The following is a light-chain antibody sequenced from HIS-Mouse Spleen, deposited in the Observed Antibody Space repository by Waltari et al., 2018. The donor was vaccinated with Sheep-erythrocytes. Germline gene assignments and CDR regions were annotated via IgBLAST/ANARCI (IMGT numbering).Light chain of an antibody. V-gene: IGLV2-11*01. CDR1: SSDVGGYNY. Sequence: QSALTQPRSVSGSPGQSVTISCTGTSSDVGGYNYDSWYPQHPGKAPKLMIYDVSKRPAGVPHLYSGSKSSSTASLTISGIQAENEADYSCCSYAGSYNHVFATGTKITVL. CDR2: DVS. J-gene: IGLJ1*01. CDR3: CSYAGSYNHV.